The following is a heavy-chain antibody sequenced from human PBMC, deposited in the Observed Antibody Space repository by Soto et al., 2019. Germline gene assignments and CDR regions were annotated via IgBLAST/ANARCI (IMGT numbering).Heavy chain of an antibody. J-gene: IGHJ4*02. Sequence: SVKVSCKASGGTFSSYAISWVRQAPGQGLEWMGGIIPIFGTANYAQKFQGRVTITADESTSTAYMELSSLRSEDTAVYYCARHVRAGNAVRVLVVIARFDYCGQGTRVTVSS. CDR2: IIPIFGTA. V-gene: IGHV1-69*13. CDR1: GGTFSSYA. D-gene: IGHD2-21*01. CDR3: ARHVRAGNAVRVLVVIARFDY.